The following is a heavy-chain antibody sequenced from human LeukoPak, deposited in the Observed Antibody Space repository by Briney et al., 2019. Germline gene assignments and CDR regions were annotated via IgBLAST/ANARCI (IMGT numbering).Heavy chain of an antibody. Sequence: SETLSLTCTVSGGSISSGRYYWSWIRQPAGKGLEWIGRLYTSGSTTYNPSLKSRVTISVDTSKNQFSLKLSSVTAAVTAVYYCASTFLAYCGGDCYSEPWYFDLWGRGTLATVSS. D-gene: IGHD2-21*02. V-gene: IGHV4-61*02. J-gene: IGHJ2*01. CDR2: LYTSGST. CDR1: GGSISSGRYY. CDR3: ASTFLAYCGGDCYSEPWYFDL.